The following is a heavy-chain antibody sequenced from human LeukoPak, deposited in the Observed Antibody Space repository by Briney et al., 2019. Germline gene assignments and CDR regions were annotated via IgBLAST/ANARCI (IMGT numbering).Heavy chain of an antibody. V-gene: IGHV3-7*01. Sequence: GGSLRLSCAASGFTFSSYWVSWVRQAPGKGLEWVATIKQDGSEKYFMDSVKGRFTISRDNAKSSLYLQMNSLRAEDTAVYYCARVGTGSWYGGYKWFDPWGQGTMVTVSS. D-gene: IGHD6-13*01. J-gene: IGHJ5*02. CDR2: IKQDGSEK. CDR3: ARVGTGSWYGGYKWFDP. CDR1: GFTFSSYW.